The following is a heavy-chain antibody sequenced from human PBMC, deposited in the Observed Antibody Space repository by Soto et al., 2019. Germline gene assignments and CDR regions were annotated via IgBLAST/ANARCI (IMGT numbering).Heavy chain of an antibody. D-gene: IGHD5-18*01. Sequence: GGSLRLSCAASGFTFSSYAMSWVRQAPGKGLEWVSAISGSGGSTYYADSVKGRFTISRDNSKNTLYLQMNSLRAEDTAVYYCAKVGGYSYGYYNWFDPWGQGTLVTVSS. V-gene: IGHV3-23*01. CDR1: GFTFSSYA. CDR3: AKVGGYSYGYYNWFDP. J-gene: IGHJ5*02. CDR2: ISGSGGST.